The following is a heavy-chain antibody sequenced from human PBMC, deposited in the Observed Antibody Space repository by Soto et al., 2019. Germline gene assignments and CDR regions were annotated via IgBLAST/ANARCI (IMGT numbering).Heavy chain of an antibody. CDR2: THHSGRT. J-gene: IGHJ4*02. CDR1: GGSMSSSNW. D-gene: IGHD4-17*01. Sequence: QVQLQESGPGLVKPSGTLSLTCTVSGGSMSSSNWWNWVRQPPGKGLQWIGETHHSGRTNYNASLKSRVTISVGKSKNHFSLKLSSVTAADTAVYYCARSEATVLDYWGQGTLVTVSS. V-gene: IGHV4-4*02. CDR3: ARSEATVLDY.